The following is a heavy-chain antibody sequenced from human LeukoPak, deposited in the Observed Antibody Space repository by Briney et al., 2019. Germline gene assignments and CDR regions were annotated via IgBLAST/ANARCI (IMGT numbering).Heavy chain of an antibody. Sequence: GGSLRLSCAACGFNFNNYDVIWVRQAPGKGVEWVSAISGSGGSTYYADSVKGRFTISRDNSKNTLFLQMNSLRAEDTAVYYCAKDHSVTPYYFDYWGQGTLVTVSS. CDR2: ISGSGGST. CDR1: GFNFNNYD. J-gene: IGHJ4*02. D-gene: IGHD4-17*01. V-gene: IGHV3-23*01. CDR3: AKDHSVTPYYFDY.